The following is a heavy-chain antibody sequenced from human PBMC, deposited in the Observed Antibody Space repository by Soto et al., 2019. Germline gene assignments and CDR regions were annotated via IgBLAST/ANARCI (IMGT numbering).Heavy chain of an antibody. J-gene: IGHJ4*02. D-gene: IGHD3-16*01. V-gene: IGHV3-23*01. CDR2: ISASGGST. CDR1: GFTFDSFA. CDR3: ARGSVMPDS. Sequence: EVQLLESGGGLEQPGGSLRLPFAASGFTFDSFAMTWFRQAPGKGLEWVSAISASGGSTFYADSVKGRFTISRDSSKNTLYLHMNSLRAEDTAVYYCARGSVMPDSWGQRTLVTVSS.